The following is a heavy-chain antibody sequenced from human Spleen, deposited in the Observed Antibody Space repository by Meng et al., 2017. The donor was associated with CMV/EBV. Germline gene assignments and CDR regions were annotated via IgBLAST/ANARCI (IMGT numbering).Heavy chain of an antibody. V-gene: IGHV1-69*02. CDR1: GGTFSSYT. D-gene: IGHD6-6*01. CDR2: IIPNLGIA. CDR3: ARPEYSSTTAFDY. J-gene: IGHJ4*02. Sequence: SVKVSCKASGGTFSSYTISWVRQAPGQGLEWMGRIIPNLGIANYAHKFQGRVTITAHKSTSTAYMELSSLRSEDTAVYYCARPEYSSTTAFDYWGQGTLVTVSS.